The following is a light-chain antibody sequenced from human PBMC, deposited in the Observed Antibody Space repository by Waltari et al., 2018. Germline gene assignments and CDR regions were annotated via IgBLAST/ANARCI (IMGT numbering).Light chain of an antibody. V-gene: IGKV3-11*01. CDR1: QSVGDY. CDR2: DAS. J-gene: IGKJ2*01. Sequence: EMMLTQSPATLSLAPGDRATLSCRASQSVGDYFAWHHQKPGQAPRLLIYDASNSATGITARFSGSGSGTAFTLTISSLEPEDVAVYYCQQRSNWPRYTFGQGTKLEIK. CDR3: QQRSNWPRYT.